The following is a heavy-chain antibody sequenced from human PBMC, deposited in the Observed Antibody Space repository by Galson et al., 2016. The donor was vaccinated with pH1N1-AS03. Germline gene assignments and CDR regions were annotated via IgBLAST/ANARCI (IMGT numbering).Heavy chain of an antibody. CDR1: GFTFSSYS. Sequence: SLRLSCAAFGFTFSSYSVNWVRQAPGKGLEWVSSISSRSSDIYYADSVKGRFTISRDNARRSLYLQMNSLRAEDTAVYYCATNIEQRYTSKWYKFDHWGPGTLVTVSS. D-gene: IGHD6-13*01. CDR3: ATNIEQRYTSKWYKFDH. V-gene: IGHV3-21*01. J-gene: IGHJ4*02. CDR2: ISSRSSDI.